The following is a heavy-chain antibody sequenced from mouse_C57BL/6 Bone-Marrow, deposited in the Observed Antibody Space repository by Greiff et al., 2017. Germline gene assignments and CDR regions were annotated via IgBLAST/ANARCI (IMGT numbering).Heavy chain of an antibody. CDR2: IYPSDSET. CDR3: ARGGGNYLYAMDY. J-gene: IGHJ4*01. V-gene: IGHV1-61*01. Sequence: QVQLKQPGAELVRPGSSVKLSCKASGYTFTSYWMDWVKQRPGQGLEWIGNIYPSDSETHYNQKFKDKATLTVDKSSSTAYMQLGSLTSEDSAVYYCARGGGNYLYAMDYWGQGTSVTVSS. D-gene: IGHD2-1*01. CDR1: GYTFTSYW.